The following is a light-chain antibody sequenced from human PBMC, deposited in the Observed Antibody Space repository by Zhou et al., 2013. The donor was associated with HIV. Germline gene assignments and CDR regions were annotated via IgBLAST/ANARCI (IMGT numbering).Light chain of an antibody. CDR3: QQSYTTPRT. Sequence: DIQMTQSPSSLSASVGDTVDITCRANQTIDLFLNWYQHRPGQAPRVLIYAASSLKSGVPSRFSGGGSGTEFTLTISSLQPEDSASYYCQQSYTTPRTFGQGTKVEIK. CDR1: QTIDLF. J-gene: IGKJ1*01. V-gene: IGKV1-39*01. CDR2: AAS.